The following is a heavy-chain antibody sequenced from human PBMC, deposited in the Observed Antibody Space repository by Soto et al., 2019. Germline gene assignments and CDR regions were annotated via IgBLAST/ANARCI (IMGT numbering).Heavy chain of an antibody. Sequence: GGSLRLSCAASGFTFSSYGMRWVRQAPGKGLEWVAVIWYDGSNKYYADSVKGRFTISRDNSKNTLYLQMNSLRAEDTAVYYCARGWFGELRPNLYFDYWGQGTLVTVSS. J-gene: IGHJ4*02. D-gene: IGHD3-10*01. CDR2: IWYDGSNK. CDR1: GFTFSSYG. CDR3: ARGWFGELRPNLYFDY. V-gene: IGHV3-33*01.